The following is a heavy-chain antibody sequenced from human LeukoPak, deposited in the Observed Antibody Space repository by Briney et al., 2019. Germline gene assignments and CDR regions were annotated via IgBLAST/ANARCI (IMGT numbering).Heavy chain of an antibody. J-gene: IGHJ4*02. CDR3: VTAAGTYFDY. CDR2: ISAYNGNT. Sequence: ASVKVSCKASGYTFTSYGISWVRQAPGQGPEWMGWISAYNGNTNYAQKLQGRVTMTTDTSTSTAYMELRSLRSDDTAVYYCVTAAGTYFDYWGQGTLVTVSS. CDR1: GYTFTSYG. D-gene: IGHD6-19*01. V-gene: IGHV1-18*04.